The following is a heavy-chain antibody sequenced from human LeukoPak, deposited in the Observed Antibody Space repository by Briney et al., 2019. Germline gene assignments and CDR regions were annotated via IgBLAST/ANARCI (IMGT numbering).Heavy chain of an antibody. CDR2: ISSSSTYI. Sequence: PGGSLRLSCAASGFTFSSYTMNWVRQAPGKGLEWVSSISSSSTYIYYADSVKGRFTISRDNAKNSLYLQMNSLRAEDTAVYYCAELGITMIGGVWGKGTTVTISS. CDR3: AELGITMIGGV. D-gene: IGHD3-10*02. V-gene: IGHV3-21*01. J-gene: IGHJ6*04. CDR1: GFTFSSYT.